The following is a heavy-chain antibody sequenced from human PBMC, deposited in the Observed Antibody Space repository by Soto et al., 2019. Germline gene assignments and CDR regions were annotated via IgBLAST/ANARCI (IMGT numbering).Heavy chain of an antibody. CDR1: GYTFTRYD. J-gene: IGHJ3*02. V-gene: IGHV1-8*01. D-gene: IGHD6-19*01. Sequence: ASVKVSCKASGYTFTRYDINCVRPATGQGLEWMGWMNPNSGNTGYAQKFQGRVTMTRNTSTSTAYMELSSLRSEDTAVYYCARRIAVAGTDAFDIWGQGTMVTVSS. CDR2: MNPNSGNT. CDR3: ARRIAVAGTDAFDI.